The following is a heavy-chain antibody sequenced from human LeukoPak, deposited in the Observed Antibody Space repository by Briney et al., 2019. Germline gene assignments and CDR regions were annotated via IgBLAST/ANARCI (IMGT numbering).Heavy chain of an antibody. CDR2: MYTSGST. Sequence: SETLSLTCTVSGGSISSGSYYWSWIRQPAGQGLEYIGRMYTSGSTNYNPSLKSRVTISVDTSKNQFSLKLSSVTAADTAVYYCARDCLPKGSYFDYWGQGTLVTVSS. V-gene: IGHV4-61*02. CDR3: ARDCLPKGSYFDY. CDR1: GGSISSGSYY. J-gene: IGHJ4*02. D-gene: IGHD5/OR15-5a*01.